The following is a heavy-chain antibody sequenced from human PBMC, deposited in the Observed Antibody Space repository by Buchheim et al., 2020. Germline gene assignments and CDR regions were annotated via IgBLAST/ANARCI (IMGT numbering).Heavy chain of an antibody. D-gene: IGHD2-2*01. J-gene: IGHJ5*02. CDR1: GGSISSSSYY. CDR3: ARQMYCSSTSCYLNWFDP. V-gene: IGHV4-39*01. Sequence: QLQLQESGPELVKPSETLSLTCTVSGGSISSSSYYWGWIRQPPGKGLEWIGSIYYSGSTYYNPSLKSRVTISVDTSKNQFSLKLSSVTAADTAVYYCARQMYCSSTSCYLNWFDPWGQGTL. CDR2: IYYSGST.